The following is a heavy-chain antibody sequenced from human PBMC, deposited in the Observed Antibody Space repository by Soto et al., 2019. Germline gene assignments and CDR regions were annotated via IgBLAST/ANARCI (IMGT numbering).Heavy chain of an antibody. CDR3: ARDREDCSGGSCYSGPDY. CDR1: GGSISSGGYY. CDR2: IYYSGST. V-gene: IGHV4-31*03. J-gene: IGHJ4*02. Sequence: QVQLQESGPGLVKPLQTLSLTCTVSGGSISSGGYYWSWIRQHPGKGLEWIGYIYYSGSTYYNPSLKSRVTISVDTSKNQFSLKLSSVTAADTAVYYCARDREDCSGGSCYSGPDYWGQGTLVTVSS. D-gene: IGHD2-15*01.